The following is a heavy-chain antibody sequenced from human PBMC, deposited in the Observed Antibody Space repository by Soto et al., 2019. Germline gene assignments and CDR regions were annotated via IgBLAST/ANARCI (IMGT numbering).Heavy chain of an antibody. CDR1: GYTFTSYH. V-gene: IGHV1-18*01. Sequence: QVQLVQSGAEVKKPGASVKVSCKTSGYTFTSYHISWVRQAPGQGLEWMGWISAYNTNTNYAPKFQGRVTMTTDTLPRPASMELRSLRSDDTAVYYCARDTPPTDYWGQGTLVTVSS. CDR3: ARDTPPTDY. J-gene: IGHJ4*02. CDR2: ISAYNTNT.